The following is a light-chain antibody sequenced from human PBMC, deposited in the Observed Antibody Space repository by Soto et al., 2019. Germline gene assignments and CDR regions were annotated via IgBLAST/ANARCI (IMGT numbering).Light chain of an antibody. CDR3: SSYSSSSKVL. V-gene: IGLV2-14*01. J-gene: IGLJ2*01. CDR1: SSDVGGYNF. Sequence: QSALTQPASVSGSPGQSITISCTGTSSDVGGYNFVSWYQHHPGKAPKLMIYEVSNRPSGVSNRFSASKSDNTASLTISGLQTEVEDHYNCSSYSSSSKVLFGGGTKLTVL. CDR2: EVS.